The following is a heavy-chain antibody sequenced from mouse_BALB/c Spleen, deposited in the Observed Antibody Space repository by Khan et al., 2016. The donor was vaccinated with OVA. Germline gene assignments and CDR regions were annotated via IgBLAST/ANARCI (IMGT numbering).Heavy chain of an antibody. J-gene: IGHJ3*01. D-gene: IGHD2-14*01. CDR3: ARSTYRYAFAY. Sequence: EVQLQESGPSLVQPSQTLSLTCSVTGDSITSGFWSWIRKFPGNKLEYMGYMIYSGYTYYNPSLKGRFSIPRHTSKNQSYLQLNSLTTEDTATYYCARSTYRYAFAYWGQGTLVTVSA. CDR2: MIYSGYT. CDR1: GDSITSGF. V-gene: IGHV3-8*02.